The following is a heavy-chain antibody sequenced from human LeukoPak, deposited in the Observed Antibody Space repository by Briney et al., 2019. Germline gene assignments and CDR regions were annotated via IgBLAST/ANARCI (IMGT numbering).Heavy chain of an antibody. CDR3: AGIAVANTGNYYYYYYMDV. CDR1: GGSISSGSYY. D-gene: IGHD6-19*01. Sequence: SEALSLTCTVSGGSISSGSYYWSWIRQPAGKGLEWIGRIYSSGSTNYNPSLQRRVTISVDTSKTQFSLKLSSVTAADTAVYYCAGIAVANTGNYYYYYYMDVWGKGTTVTISS. J-gene: IGHJ6*03. V-gene: IGHV4-61*02. CDR2: IYSSGST.